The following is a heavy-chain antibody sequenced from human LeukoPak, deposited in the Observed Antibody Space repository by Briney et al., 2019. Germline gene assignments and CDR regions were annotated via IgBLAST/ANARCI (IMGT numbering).Heavy chain of an antibody. Sequence: SETLSLTCTVSGGSISSYYWSWIRQPPGKGLEWVGYVYYSGSTNYNPSLKSRVTISVDTSKNQFSLKLSSVTAADTAVYYCASVDTAMVTIDYWCQGTLVTVSS. CDR3: ASVDTAMVTIDY. D-gene: IGHD5-18*01. J-gene: IGHJ4*02. V-gene: IGHV4-59*08. CDR2: VYYSGST. CDR1: GGSISSYY.